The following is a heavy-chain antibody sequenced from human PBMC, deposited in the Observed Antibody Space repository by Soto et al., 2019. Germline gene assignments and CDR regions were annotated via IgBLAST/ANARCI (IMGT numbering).Heavy chain of an antibody. V-gene: IGHV3-9*01. CDR2: ISWNSGSI. CDR3: AKDAGYQLLFGDDAFDI. D-gene: IGHD2-2*01. Sequence: GGSLRLSCAASGFTFDDYAMHWVRQAPGKGLEWVSGISWNSGSIGYADSVKGRFTISRDNAKNSLYLQMNSLRAEDTAFYYCAKDAGYQLLFGDDAFDIWGQGTMVTVSS. CDR1: GFTFDDYA. J-gene: IGHJ3*02.